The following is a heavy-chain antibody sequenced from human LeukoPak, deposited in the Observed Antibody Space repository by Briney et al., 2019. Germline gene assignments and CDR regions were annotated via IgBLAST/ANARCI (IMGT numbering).Heavy chain of an antibody. D-gene: IGHD2-8*01. CDR3: AKGATKNPGPYNWFDP. V-gene: IGHV3-9*01. CDR1: GFTFDDYA. J-gene: IGHJ5*02. CDR2: ISWNSGSI. Sequence: PGGSLRLSCAASGFTFDDYAMHWVRQAPGKGLEWVSGISWNSGSIGYADSVKGRFTISRDNAKNSLYLQMNSLRAEDTALYYCAKGATKNPGPYNWFDPWGQGTLVTVSS.